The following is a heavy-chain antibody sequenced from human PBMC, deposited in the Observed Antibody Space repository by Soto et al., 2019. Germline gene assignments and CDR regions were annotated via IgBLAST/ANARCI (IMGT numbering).Heavy chain of an antibody. CDR1: GGSFSGYY. D-gene: IGHD4-4*01. J-gene: IGHJ6*02. V-gene: IGHV4-34*01. CDR2: VNLGGNT. CDR3: AGTMTTVTTLGMDV. Sequence: SETLSLTCSVYGGSFSGYYWSWIRQSPVKGLEWIGLVNLGGNTNYSPPLKSRATISIDVSKNQFSLSLTSLTAADSAVYFCAGTMTTVTTLGMDVWGQGTTVTVSS.